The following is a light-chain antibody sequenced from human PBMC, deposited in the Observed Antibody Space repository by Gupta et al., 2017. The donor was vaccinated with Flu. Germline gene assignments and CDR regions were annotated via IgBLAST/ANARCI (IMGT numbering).Light chain of an antibody. V-gene: IGKV3-20*01. CDR2: GAS. J-gene: IGKJ1*01. CDR3: QQYHTSPPWT. Sequence: ETVLPLSPGTLSLYPGERATLSCRASQYISSGYLAWYQQKPGQAPRLLIYGASSRATGIPDRFSGSGSGTDFTLTISGLEPEDFATYHCQQYHTSPPWTFGQGTKVEIK. CDR1: QYISSGY.